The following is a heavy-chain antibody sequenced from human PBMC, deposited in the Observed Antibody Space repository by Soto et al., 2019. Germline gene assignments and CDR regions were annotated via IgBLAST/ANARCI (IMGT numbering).Heavy chain of an antibody. D-gene: IGHD2-21*01. Sequence: EVQLLESGGTLVQPGESLRLSCAVSGFSFSSFAMNWVRQAPGEGLEWVSSIRGTATSYADSVKGRFTISRDNSKNTVYWQMNTLRGEDSAVYYCATCAVLMTTSGGWCYWFDPWGQGTLVIVSS. CDR1: GFSFSSFA. CDR3: ATCAVLMTTSGGWCYWFDP. CDR2: IRGTAT. V-gene: IGHV3-23*01. J-gene: IGHJ5*02.